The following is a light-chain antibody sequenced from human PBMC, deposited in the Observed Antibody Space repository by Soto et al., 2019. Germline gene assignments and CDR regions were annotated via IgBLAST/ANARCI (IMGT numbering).Light chain of an antibody. J-gene: IGKJ5*01. CDR3: QQYNNWPRT. V-gene: IGKV3D-15*01. CDR2: GAS. Sequence: EIVMTQSPATLSVSPGERATLSCRASQSVTTRLAWYQHKPGQAPRLLMSGASSRASGVPVRFSGSGSGTDFTLTISSLQSEDFAVYYCQQYNNWPRTFGQGTRLEIK. CDR1: QSVTTR.